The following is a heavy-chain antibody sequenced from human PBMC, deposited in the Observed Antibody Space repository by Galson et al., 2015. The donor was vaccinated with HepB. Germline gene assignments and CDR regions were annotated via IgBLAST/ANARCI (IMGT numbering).Heavy chain of an antibody. J-gene: IGHJ5*02. CDR2: INTNTGNP. Sequence: SVKVSCKASGYTFTRYAMNWVRQAPGQGLEWMGWINTNTGNPTYAQGFTGRLVLSLDTSVSTAYLQISSLKAEDTAVYYCARDHTFRGAAVPFDPWGQGTLVTVSS. CDR1: GYTFTRYA. V-gene: IGHV7-4-1*02. CDR3: ARDHTFRGAAVPFDP. D-gene: IGHD6-13*01.